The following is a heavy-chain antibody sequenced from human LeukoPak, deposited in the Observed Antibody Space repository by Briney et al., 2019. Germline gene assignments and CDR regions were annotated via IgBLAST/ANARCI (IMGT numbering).Heavy chain of an antibody. CDR2: INHSGST. V-gene: IGHV4-34*01. D-gene: IGHD3-22*01. CDR1: GRSFSGYH. J-gene: IGHJ4*02. Sequence: PSETLSLTCAVYGRSFSGYHWTWIRQPPGKGPEWIGEINHSGSTNYNPSLKSRVAMSVGTSKNQFSLKFSFVTAADTAVYYCATGHFYYDSSGSHVYFDYWGQGTLVTISS. CDR3: ATGHFYYDSSGSHVYFDY.